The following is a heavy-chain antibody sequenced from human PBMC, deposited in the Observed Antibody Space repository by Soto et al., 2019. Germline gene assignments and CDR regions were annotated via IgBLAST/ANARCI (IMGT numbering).Heavy chain of an antibody. J-gene: IGHJ4*02. CDR2: ISTSSTYI. D-gene: IGHD1-26*01. CDR1: GFTFITHS. Sequence: GSLRLSCAASGFTFITHSMHWVRHIPGKGLEWVSSISTSSTYIDYADSVKGRFTISRDNAKNSLFLEMSSLRADDTAVYFCATSIGMPGPHYFDTCAQGALVTVSA. CDR3: ATSIGMPGPHYFDT. V-gene: IGHV3-21*01.